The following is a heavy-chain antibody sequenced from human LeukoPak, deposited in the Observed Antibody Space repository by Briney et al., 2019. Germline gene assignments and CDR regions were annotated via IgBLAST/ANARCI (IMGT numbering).Heavy chain of an antibody. V-gene: IGHV3-23*01. CDR2: IPASGGNT. CDR3: AKGNGYSYGRYYFDY. J-gene: IGHJ4*02. D-gene: IGHD5-18*01. CDR1: GFIFSSYA. Sequence: GGSLRLSCAASGFIFSSYAMGWFRQPPGKGLEWVSAIPASGGNTYYADSVKGRFTISRDNSKNTLYLQVNSLRAEDTAVYYCAKGNGYSYGRYYFDYWGQGTLVTVSS.